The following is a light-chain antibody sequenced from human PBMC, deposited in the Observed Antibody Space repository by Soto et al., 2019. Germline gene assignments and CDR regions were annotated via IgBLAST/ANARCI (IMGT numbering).Light chain of an antibody. J-gene: IGLJ1*01. CDR1: TGSVTNGHY. Sequence: AVVTQEASLAVCLGGTGTLTCGSSTGSVTNGHYPYWFQQKPGQAPRTLIYDTTNRHSWTPARFSGSLLRGKAALTLSGAQPEDEAEYYCLRSYNGPGVFRTGTKVTVL. CDR2: DTT. V-gene: IGLV7-46*01. CDR3: LRSYNGPGV.